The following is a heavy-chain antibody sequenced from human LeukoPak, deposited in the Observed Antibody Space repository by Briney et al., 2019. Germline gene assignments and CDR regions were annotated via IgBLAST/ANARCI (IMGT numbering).Heavy chain of an antibody. V-gene: IGHV3-23*01. CDR1: GFTFNHYA. D-gene: IGHD5-18*01. J-gene: IGHJ4*02. CDR3: AKDREYNYGPRDY. CDR2: ISGSGGSA. Sequence: PGGSLRLSCAASGFTFNHYAMSWVRQAPGKGLEWVSGISGSGGSAYYADSVKGRFTISRDNSKNTLYLQMNSLRAEDTAVYYCAKDREYNYGPRDYWGQGTRATVSS.